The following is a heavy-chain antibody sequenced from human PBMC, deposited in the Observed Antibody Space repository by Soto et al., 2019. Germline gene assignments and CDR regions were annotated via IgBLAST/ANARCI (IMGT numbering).Heavy chain of an antibody. D-gene: IGHD2-8*01. CDR2: INSDGSST. CDR3: ARVPTPSRTNGVCYGENYYYGMDV. V-gene: IGHV3-74*01. J-gene: IGHJ6*02. CDR1: GFTFSSYW. Sequence: VGSLRLSCAASGFTFSSYWMHWVRQAPGKGLVWVPRINSDGSSTSYADSVKGRFTISRDNAKNTLYLQMNSLRAEDTAVYYCARVPTPSRTNGVCYGENYYYGMDVCGQRTTVTVSS.